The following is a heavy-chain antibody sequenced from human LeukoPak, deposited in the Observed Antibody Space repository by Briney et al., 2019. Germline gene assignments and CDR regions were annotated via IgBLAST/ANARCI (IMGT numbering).Heavy chain of an antibody. CDR2: INPSGGST. V-gene: IGHV1-46*01. J-gene: IGHJ4*02. Sequence: ASVTVSCKASGYTFITYYMHWVRQAPGQGLEWMGLINPSGGSTSYAQKFQGRATMTGDTSTSTVYMELSSLRAEDTAVYYCARSRLLLDYWGQGTLVTVSS. CDR3: ARSRLLLDY. D-gene: IGHD2-21*02. CDR1: GYTFITYY.